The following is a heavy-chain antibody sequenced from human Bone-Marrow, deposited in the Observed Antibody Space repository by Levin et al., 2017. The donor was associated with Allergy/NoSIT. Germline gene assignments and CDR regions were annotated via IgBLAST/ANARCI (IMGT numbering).Heavy chain of an antibody. V-gene: IGHV1-2*06. J-gene: IGHJ4*02. CDR2: INPNSGGT. Sequence: GESLKISCKASGYTFTGYYMHWVRQAPGQGLEWMGRINPNSGGTNYAQKFQGRVTMTRDTSISTAYMELSRLRSDDTAVYYCARVEGIAVARGDYWGQGTLVTVSS. D-gene: IGHD6-19*01. CDR1: GYTFTGYY. CDR3: ARVEGIAVARGDY.